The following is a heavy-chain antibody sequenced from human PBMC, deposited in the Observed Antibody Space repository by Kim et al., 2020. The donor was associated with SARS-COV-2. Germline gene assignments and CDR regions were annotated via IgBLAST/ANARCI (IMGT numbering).Heavy chain of an antibody. J-gene: IGHJ4*02. CDR3: ARAGLSRYYYDHHDYFDY. CDR1: GYTFTSYG. V-gene: IGHV1-18*01. D-gene: IGHD3-22*01. Sequence: ASVKVSCKASGYTFTSYGISWVRQAPGQGLEWMGWISAYNGNTNYAQKLQGRVTMTTDTSTSTAYMELRSLRSDDTAVYYCARAGLSRYYYDHHDYFDYWGQGTLVTVSS. CDR2: ISAYNGNT.